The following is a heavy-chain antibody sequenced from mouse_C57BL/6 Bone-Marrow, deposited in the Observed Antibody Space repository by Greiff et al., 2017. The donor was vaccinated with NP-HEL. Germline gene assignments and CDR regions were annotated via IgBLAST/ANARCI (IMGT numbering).Heavy chain of an antibody. J-gene: IGHJ2*01. CDR3: ARDSTTVPFRFDY. Sequence: QVQLQQPGAELVKPGASVKLSCKASGYTFTSYWMQWVKQRPGQGLEWIGEIDPSDSYTNYNQTFKGKATLTVDTSSSTAYMQLSSLTSEDSAVYYCARDSTTVPFRFDYWGQGTTLTVSS. CDR1: GYTFTSYW. D-gene: IGHD1-1*01. CDR2: IDPSDSYT. V-gene: IGHV1-50*01.